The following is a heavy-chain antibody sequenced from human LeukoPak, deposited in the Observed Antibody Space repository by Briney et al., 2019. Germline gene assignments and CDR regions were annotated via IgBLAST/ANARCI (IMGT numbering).Heavy chain of an antibody. CDR1: GFTFTGYY. J-gene: IGHJ4*02. V-gene: IGHV1-2*02. CDR2: INSNSGAT. Sequence: RAASVKVSCKASGFTFTGYYIHWVRLAPGQGLEWMGWINSNSGATKYAQKFQGRVTLTRDTSISAAYMELTRLTSDDTAVYYCASRGNAAAATEAAFEYWGQGTLVTVSS. CDR3: ASRGNAAAATEAAFEY. D-gene: IGHD6-25*01.